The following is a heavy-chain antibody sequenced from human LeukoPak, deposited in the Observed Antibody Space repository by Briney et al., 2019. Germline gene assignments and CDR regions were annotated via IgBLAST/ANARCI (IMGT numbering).Heavy chain of an antibody. D-gene: IGHD6-19*01. V-gene: IGHV3-73*01. J-gene: IGHJ3*02. CDR1: GFTFSGSA. CDR2: IGSRANTYAT. CDR3: TRHSDSSGWYAGIDAFDI. Sequence: PGGSLRLSCAASGFTFSGSAMHWVRQASGKGLEWVGRIGSRANTYATAYAASVKGRFTISRDDPKNRAYLQMISLKTEDTAVYYCTRHSDSSGWYAGIDAFDIWGQGTTVTVSS.